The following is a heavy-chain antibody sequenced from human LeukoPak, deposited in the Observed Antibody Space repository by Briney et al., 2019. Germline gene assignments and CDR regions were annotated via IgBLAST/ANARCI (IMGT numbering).Heavy chain of an antibody. Sequence: GGPLRLSCAASGFTSSCYAMSGVRMAPGEGLEWGSAISGSGGNTYYADSVKGRFTISRDNSKNTLYLQMNSLRAEDTAVYYCAKDWVVRGVIIKDAFDIWGQGTMVTVSS. V-gene: IGHV3-23*01. J-gene: IGHJ3*02. D-gene: IGHD3-10*01. CDR1: GFTSSCYA. CDR3: AKDWVVRGVIIKDAFDI. CDR2: ISGSGGNT.